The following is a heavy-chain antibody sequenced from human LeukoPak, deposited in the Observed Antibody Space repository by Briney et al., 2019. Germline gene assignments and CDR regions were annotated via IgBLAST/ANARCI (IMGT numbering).Heavy chain of an antibody. CDR3: AKAFRQRAARVPIRFAY. CDR2: ISGSGGST. CDR1: GFTFSSYA. Sequence: GGSLRLSCAASGFTFSSYAMSWVRQAPGKGLEWVSAISGSGGSTYYADSVKGRFTISRDNSKNTLYLQMNSLRAEDTAVYYCAKAFRQRAARVPIRFAYWGQGTLVTVSS. V-gene: IGHV3-23*01. J-gene: IGHJ4*02. D-gene: IGHD6-6*01.